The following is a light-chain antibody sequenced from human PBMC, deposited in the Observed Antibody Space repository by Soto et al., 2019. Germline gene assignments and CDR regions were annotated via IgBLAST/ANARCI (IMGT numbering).Light chain of an antibody. J-gene: IGLJ2*01. CDR3: AAWDDSLSGYVT. CDR1: SSNIGSNP. Sequence: QAVVTQPPSASGTPGQRVTISCSGSSSNIGSNPVSWYQQLPGTTPKLLIYSNTQRPSGVPDRFSGSKSGTSASLAISGLQSEDEADYYCAAWDDSLSGYVTFGGGTKLTVL. CDR2: SNT. V-gene: IGLV1-44*01.